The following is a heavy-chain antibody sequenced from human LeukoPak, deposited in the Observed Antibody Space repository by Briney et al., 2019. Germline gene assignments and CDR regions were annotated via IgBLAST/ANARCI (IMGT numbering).Heavy chain of an antibody. V-gene: IGHV3-73*01. CDR3: TRRISSGENWFDP. CDR2: IRSKANSYAT. Sequence: GGSLRLSCAASGFTFSGSAMHWVRQASGKGLEWVGRIRSKANSYATAYAASVKGRFTISRDDAKDTAYLQMNSLKAEDTAVYYCTRRISSGENWFDPWGQGTLVSVSS. J-gene: IGHJ5*02. CDR1: GFTFSGSA. D-gene: IGHD6-19*01.